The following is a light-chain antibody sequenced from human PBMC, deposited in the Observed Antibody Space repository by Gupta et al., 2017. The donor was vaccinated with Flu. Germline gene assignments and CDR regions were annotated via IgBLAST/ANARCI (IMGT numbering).Light chain of an antibody. J-gene: IGLJ2*01. Sequence: SALTKPRSVSGSPGQPVTISCTGTSSDVGGYNYVSWYQQHPGKAPKLMIYEVSKRPSGVPDRFSGSKSGNTASLTISGLQAEDEADYYCCSYAGSYTFVVFGGGTKLTVL. V-gene: IGLV2-11*01. CDR2: EVS. CDR1: SSDVGGYNY. CDR3: CSYAGSYTFVV.